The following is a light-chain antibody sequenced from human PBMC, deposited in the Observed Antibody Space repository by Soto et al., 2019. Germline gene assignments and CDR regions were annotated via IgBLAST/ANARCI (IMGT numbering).Light chain of an antibody. CDR2: AAS. V-gene: IGKV1-39*01. J-gene: IGKJ2*01. Sequence: DIQMTQSPSSLSASVGDTVTITCRASQSIDRYLNWYQQKPGKAPKLLICAASILESGVPSRFSGIGSGTDVALTISSLQPEDFVIYYCQQSFNSPYTFGQGTKVEIK. CDR1: QSIDRY. CDR3: QQSFNSPYT.